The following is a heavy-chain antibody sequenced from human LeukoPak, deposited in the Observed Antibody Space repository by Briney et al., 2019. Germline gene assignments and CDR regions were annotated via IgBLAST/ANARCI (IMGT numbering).Heavy chain of an antibody. CDR3: AKFLGDIAARPPYYFDY. D-gene: IGHD6-6*01. Sequence: GGSLRLSCAASGFTFSSYAMSWVRQAPGKGLEWVSAISGSGGSTYYADSVKGRFTISRDNSKNTLYLQMNSLRAEDTAVYYCAKFLGDIAARPPYYFDYWGQGTLVTVSS. CDR2: ISGSGGST. CDR1: GFTFSSYA. V-gene: IGHV3-23*01. J-gene: IGHJ4*02.